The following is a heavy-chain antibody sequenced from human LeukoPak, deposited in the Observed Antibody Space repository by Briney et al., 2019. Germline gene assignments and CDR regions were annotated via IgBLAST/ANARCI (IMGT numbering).Heavy chain of an antibody. D-gene: IGHD3-10*01. Sequence: GGSLRLSCAASGFTFSSYEVNWVRQAPGKGLEWVSYISSSGSTIYYADSVKGRFTISRDNAKNSLYLQMNSLRAEDTAVYYCARFVTYGSGSYYGDGMDVWGQGTTVTVSS. J-gene: IGHJ6*02. CDR3: ARFVTYGSGSYYGDGMDV. CDR2: ISSSGSTI. V-gene: IGHV3-48*03. CDR1: GFTFSSYE.